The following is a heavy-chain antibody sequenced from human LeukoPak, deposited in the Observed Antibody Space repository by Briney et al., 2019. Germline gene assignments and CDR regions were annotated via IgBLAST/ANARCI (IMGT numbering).Heavy chain of an antibody. Sequence: GASVKVSCKASGYTFTNYGISWVRQAPGQGLEWMGWISGYNGNTNYAQKLQGRVTMTTDTSTSTAYMEPRSLRSDDTAVYYCARSISASVPFDPWGQGTLVTVSS. V-gene: IGHV1-18*01. D-gene: IGHD6-6*01. CDR3: ARSISASVPFDP. J-gene: IGHJ5*02. CDR1: GYTFTNYG. CDR2: ISGYNGNT.